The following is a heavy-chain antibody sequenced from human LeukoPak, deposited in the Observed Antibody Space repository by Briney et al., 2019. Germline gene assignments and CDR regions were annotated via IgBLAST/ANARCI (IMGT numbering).Heavy chain of an antibody. V-gene: IGHV1-8*01. J-gene: IGHJ4*02. CDR2: MNANSGNT. CDR3: ARESGFYGSGSRY. Sequence: ASVKVSCKASGYTFTSYDINWVRQAPGQGLEWMGWMNANSGNTGYAQKFQGRLTMTRNPSTSTAYMELSSLRSEDTAVYYCARESGFYGSGSRYWGQGTLVTVSS. CDR1: GYTFTSYD. D-gene: IGHD3-10*01.